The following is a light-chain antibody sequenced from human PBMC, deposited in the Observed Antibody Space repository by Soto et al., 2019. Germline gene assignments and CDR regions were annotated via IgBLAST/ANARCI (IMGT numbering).Light chain of an antibody. J-gene: IGKJ1*01. CDR2: LGS. CDR1: QSLLHSNGYNY. CDR3: MQALQSPWT. V-gene: IGKV2-28*01. Sequence: VMTQSPLSLPVTPGEPASISCRSSQSLLHSNGYNYLDWYLQKPGQSPQLLIYLGSNRASGVPDRFSGSGSGTDFTLKITRVEAEDVGVYYCMQALQSPWTFGQGTKVEIK.